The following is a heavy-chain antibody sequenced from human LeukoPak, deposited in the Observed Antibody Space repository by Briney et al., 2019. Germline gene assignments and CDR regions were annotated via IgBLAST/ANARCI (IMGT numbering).Heavy chain of an antibody. CDR1: GFTFDDYG. J-gene: IGHJ6*03. Sequence: GGSLRLSCAASGFTFDDYGMSWVRQAPGKGLEWVSGINWNGGSTGYADSVKGRFTISRDNAKNSLYLQMNSLRAEDTALYYCARVLGSVRGNYIDVWGKGTTVSVSS. V-gene: IGHV3-20*04. CDR3: ARVLGSVRGNYIDV. D-gene: IGHD3-16*01. CDR2: INWNGGST.